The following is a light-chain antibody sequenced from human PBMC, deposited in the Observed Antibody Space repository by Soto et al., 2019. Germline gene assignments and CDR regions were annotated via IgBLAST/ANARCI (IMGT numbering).Light chain of an antibody. V-gene: IGKV1-5*03. J-gene: IGKJ4*01. CDR3: QQYNSYSSLT. CDR1: QSISSW. Sequence: DIQMTQSPSTLSASVRDRVTITCRARQSISSWLAWYQQKPGKAPKLLICKASSLESGVPSRFSGSGSGTEFTLTISSLQPDDFATYYCQQYNSYSSLTFGGGTKVDIK. CDR2: KAS.